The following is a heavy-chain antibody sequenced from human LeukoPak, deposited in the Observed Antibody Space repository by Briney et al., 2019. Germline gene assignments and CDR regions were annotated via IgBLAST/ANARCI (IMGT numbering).Heavy chain of an antibody. J-gene: IGHJ4*02. CDR1: GFTFRHYD. CDR2: INTSGGST. Sequence: PGETLRLSCVASGFTFRHYDMSWVRQAPGKGLEWVSSINTSGGSTYYADSLQGRFTISRDNSKNTLHLQMNNVRAEDTALYYCMKLPTMIIVIDTDFEYWGQGAQVTVST. V-gene: IGHV3-23*01. D-gene: IGHD2-21*01. CDR3: MKLPTMIIVIDTDFEY.